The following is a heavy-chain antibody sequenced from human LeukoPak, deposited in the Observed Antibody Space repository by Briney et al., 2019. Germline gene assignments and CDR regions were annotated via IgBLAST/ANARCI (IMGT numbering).Heavy chain of an antibody. CDR2: IYSGGST. CDR3: ARGSTEGLWALKYDDY. CDR1: GFTFSSYS. Sequence: GGSLRLSCAASGFTFSSYSMNWVRQAPGKGLEWVSVIYSGGSTYYADSVKGRFTISRDNSKNTLYLQMNSLRAEDTAVYYCARGSTEGLWALKYDDYWGQGTLVTVSS. V-gene: IGHV3-53*01. D-gene: IGHD5-18*01. J-gene: IGHJ4*02.